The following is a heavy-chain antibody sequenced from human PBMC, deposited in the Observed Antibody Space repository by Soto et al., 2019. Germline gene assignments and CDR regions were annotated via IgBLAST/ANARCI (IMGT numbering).Heavy chain of an antibody. CDR1: GFTFSSYW. J-gene: IGHJ3*02. D-gene: IGHD2-2*01. CDR2: INSDGSST. Sequence: GGSLRLSCAASGFTFSSYWMHWVRQAPGKGLVWVSRINSDGSSTSYADYVKGRFTISRDNAKNTLYLQMNSLRAEDTAVYYCAREPMPPYDAFDIWGQGTMVTVSS. CDR3: AREPMPPYDAFDI. V-gene: IGHV3-74*01.